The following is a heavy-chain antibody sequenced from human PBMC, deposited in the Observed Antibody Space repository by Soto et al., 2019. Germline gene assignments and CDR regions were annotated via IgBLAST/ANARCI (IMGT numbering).Heavy chain of an antibody. V-gene: IGHV4-34*01. CDR2: INHSGST. CDR3: ARGLRDGFFDL. D-gene: IGHD3-10*01. CDR1: GGSFSGYY. Sequence: QVQLQQWGAGLLKPSETLSLTCAVYGGSFSGYYWSWIRQPPGKGLEWIGEINHSGSTNYNPSLTSRVTISVDTSKTQFSLKLSSVTAADTAVYYCARGLRDGFFDLWGRGTLVTVSS. J-gene: IGHJ2*01.